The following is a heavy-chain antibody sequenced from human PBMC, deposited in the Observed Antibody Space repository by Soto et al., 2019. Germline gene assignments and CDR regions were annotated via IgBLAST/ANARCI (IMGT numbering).Heavy chain of an antibody. V-gene: IGHV3-23*01. D-gene: IGHD1-26*01. CDR3: AKLSEDPYSGSYSDS. J-gene: IGHJ4*02. Sequence: PGGSLRLSCAASGFTFSTYAMGWVRQAPGKGLEYVSSISGSSGDRYYADSVKGRFTISRDNSKNTLYLQMNSLRAEDTAVYYCAKLSEDPYSGSYSDSWGQGALVTVSS. CDR2: ISGSSGDR. CDR1: GFTFSTYA.